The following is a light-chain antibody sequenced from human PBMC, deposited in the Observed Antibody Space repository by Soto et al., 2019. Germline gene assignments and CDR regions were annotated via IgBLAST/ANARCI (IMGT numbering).Light chain of an antibody. CDR3: CSFAAGNTYV. V-gene: IGLV2-23*01. CDR2: EGG. Sequence: QSALTQPASVSGSPGQSIALSCTGTSSVVGTYNLVSWYQQHPGKAPKLLISEGGKRPSGVSDRFSGSKSGNTASLTISGLQAEDEAEYYCCSFAAGNTYVFGTGTKVTVL. J-gene: IGLJ1*01. CDR1: SSVVGTYNL.